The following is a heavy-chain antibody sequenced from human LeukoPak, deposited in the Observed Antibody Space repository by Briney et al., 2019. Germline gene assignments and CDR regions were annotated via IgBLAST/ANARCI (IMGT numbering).Heavy chain of an antibody. CDR2: INPNSGGT. Sequence: ASVKVSCKASGYTFTGYYMHWVRQAPGQGLEWMGWINPNSGGTNYAQKFQGRVTMTRDTSISTAYMGLSRLRSDDTAVYYCARQWDYYDSSGYLFDYWGQGTLVTVSS. D-gene: IGHD3-22*01. CDR1: GYTFTGYY. CDR3: ARQWDYYDSSGYLFDY. J-gene: IGHJ4*02. V-gene: IGHV1-2*02.